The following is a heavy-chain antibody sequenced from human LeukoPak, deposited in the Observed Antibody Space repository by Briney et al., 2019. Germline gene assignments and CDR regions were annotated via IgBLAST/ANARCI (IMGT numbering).Heavy chain of an antibody. J-gene: IGHJ4*02. CDR2: IYYSGST. V-gene: IGHV4-39*07. CDR3: ARTATYYNNYYFDY. CDR1: GGSISSSSYY. D-gene: IGHD3-10*01. Sequence: SETLSLTCTVSGGSISSSSYYWGWIRQPPGKGLEWIGSIYYSGSTYYNPSLKSRVTISVDTSKNQFSLRLSSVTAADTAVYYCARTATYYNNYYFDYWGQGTLVTVSS.